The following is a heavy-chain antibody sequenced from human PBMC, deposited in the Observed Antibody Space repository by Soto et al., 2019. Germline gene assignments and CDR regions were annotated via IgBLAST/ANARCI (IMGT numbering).Heavy chain of an antibody. V-gene: IGHV3-23*01. D-gene: IGHD3-22*01. CDR1: GFTFSIYA. CDR2: ITSSGDST. Sequence: PGGSLRLSCAASGFTFSIYALNWVRQAPGKGLEWVSTITSSGDSTHYADSVKGRFTISRDNAKKSLYLQMNSLRAEDTAVYYCARGDYYDSSGPFSDAFDIWGQGTMVTVSS. CDR3: ARGDYYDSSGPFSDAFDI. J-gene: IGHJ3*02.